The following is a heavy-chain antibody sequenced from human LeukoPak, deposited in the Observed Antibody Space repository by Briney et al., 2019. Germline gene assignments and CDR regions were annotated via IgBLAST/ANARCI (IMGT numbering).Heavy chain of an antibody. CDR2: ISYDGSNK. CDR3: AKAYATKAAMLPHWFDP. Sequence: GGSLRLSCAASGFTFSSYGMHWVRQAPGKGLEWVAVISYDGSNKYYADSVKGRFTISRDNSKNTLYLQMNSLRAEDTAVYYCAKAYATKAAMLPHWFDPWGQGTLVTVSS. J-gene: IGHJ5*02. D-gene: IGHD2-2*01. CDR1: GFTFSSYG. V-gene: IGHV3-30*18.